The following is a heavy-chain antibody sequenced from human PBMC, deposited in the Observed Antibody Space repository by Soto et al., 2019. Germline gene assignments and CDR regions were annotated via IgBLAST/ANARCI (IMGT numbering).Heavy chain of an antibody. D-gene: IGHD3-3*01. CDR2: MNASGCST. CDR3: AGGDICSGYLYYYYGMDV. J-gene: IGHJ6*02. CDR1: GYSFTSYY. V-gene: IGHV1-46*01. Sequence: GGSVKVSCKASGYSFTSYYMHWVRQAPGQGLEWMGIMNASGCSTSYAQKYQGRVTMTRDTSTSTVYMELSSLRSEDTAVYYCAGGDICSGYLYYYYGMDVWGQGTTVTVSS.